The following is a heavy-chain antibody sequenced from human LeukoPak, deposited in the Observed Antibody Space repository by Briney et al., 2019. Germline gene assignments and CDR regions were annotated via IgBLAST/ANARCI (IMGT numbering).Heavy chain of an antibody. D-gene: IGHD5-18*01. CDR2: IKNDGTVK. CDR3: AKDSYSKGDY. Sequence: GGSLRLSCAASGFTFSSYWMTWVRQAPGKGLEWVANIKNDGTVKNYVDSVKGRFTISRDNAKNSLYLQMNSLRAEDTGVYYCAKDSYSKGDYWGQGVLVTVSS. V-gene: IGHV3-7*01. J-gene: IGHJ4*02. CDR1: GFTFSSYW.